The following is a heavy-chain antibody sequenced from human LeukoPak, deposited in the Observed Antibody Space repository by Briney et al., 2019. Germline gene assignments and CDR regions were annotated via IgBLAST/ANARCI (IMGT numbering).Heavy chain of an antibody. CDR2: ITSSSSYI. CDR3: TRDPYSGNYGAYYYYYMDV. J-gene: IGHJ6*03. V-gene: IGHV3-21*06. D-gene: IGHD1-26*01. CDR1: GFTFSSYN. Sequence: PGGSLRLSCAASGFTFSSYNMNWVRQAPGKGLEWVSSITSSSSYIYYADSVKGRFTISRDNAKNSLYLQMDSLRVEDTAEYYCTRDPYSGNYGAYYYYYMDVWGKGTTVTVSS.